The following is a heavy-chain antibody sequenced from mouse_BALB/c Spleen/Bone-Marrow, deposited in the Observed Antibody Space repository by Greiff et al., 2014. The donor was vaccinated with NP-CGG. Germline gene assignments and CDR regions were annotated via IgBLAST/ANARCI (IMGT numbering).Heavy chain of an antibody. D-gene: IGHD1-1*01. CDR1: GYTFTNYW. Sequence: LVESGAELAKPGASVKMSCKASGYTFTNYWMHWVKQRPGQGLEWIGYINPSTGYTEYNQKFKDKATLTADKSSSTAYMQLSSLTSEDSAVYYCARRDGSSYSSVYWGQGTLVTVSA. CDR3: ARRDGSSYSSVY. CDR2: INPSTGYT. V-gene: IGHV1-7*01. J-gene: IGHJ3*01.